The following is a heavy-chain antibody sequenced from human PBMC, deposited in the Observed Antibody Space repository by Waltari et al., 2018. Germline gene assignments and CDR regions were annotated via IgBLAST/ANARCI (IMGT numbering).Heavy chain of an antibody. Sequence: QVQLVQSVGGMVQPGRSLRLSFAASGFTFSAFGMHWVRQAPGKGLEWVAVIWYDGSNQHYGDSVQGRFTISRDDSKNTLYLQMNSLRVEDTAVYYCARKFSTSWFVDYWGQGTLVTVSS. CDR1: GFTFSAFG. J-gene: IGHJ4*02. CDR3: ARKFSTSWFVDY. V-gene: IGHV3-33*01. D-gene: IGHD6-13*01. CDR2: IWYDGSNQ.